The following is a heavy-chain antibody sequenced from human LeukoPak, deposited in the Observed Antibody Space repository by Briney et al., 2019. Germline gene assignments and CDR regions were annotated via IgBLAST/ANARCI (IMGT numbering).Heavy chain of an antibody. J-gene: IGHJ4*02. D-gene: IGHD3-10*01. CDR3: AREGCYGSGSPPSLYFDY. Sequence: SGGSLRLSCAASGFTFRNYVIHWVRQAPGKGLEWVAVTSSDLNVKLYADSVKGRFTISRDNSRSTLYLQMNSLRPEDTAIYYCAREGCYGSGSPPSLYFDYWGQGTLVTVSS. V-gene: IGHV3-30-3*01. CDR1: GFTFRNYV. CDR2: TSSDLNVK.